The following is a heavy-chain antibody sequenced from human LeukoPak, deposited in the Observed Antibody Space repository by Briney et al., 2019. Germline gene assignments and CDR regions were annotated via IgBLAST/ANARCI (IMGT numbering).Heavy chain of an antibody. D-gene: IGHD2-15*01. V-gene: IGHV1-2*02. CDR1: GYTFTGYY. CDR3: ARGVVAATFYYYMDV. CDR2: LKPSSGGT. Sequence: DSVKVSCKASGYTFTGYYMHWVRQAPGQGLERMGWLKPSSGGTNYPQNFQGRVTMTRDTSLSTAYMEVSGLRSDGTAVYYCARGVVAATFYYYMDVWGKGTTVTVS. J-gene: IGHJ6*03.